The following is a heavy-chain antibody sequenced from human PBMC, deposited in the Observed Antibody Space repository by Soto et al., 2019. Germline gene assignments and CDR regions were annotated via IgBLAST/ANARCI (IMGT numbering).Heavy chain of an antibody. CDR1: GYSFTSYW. V-gene: IGHV5-10-1*01. Sequence: GESLKISCKGSGYSFTSYWISCVRQMPGKGLEWMGRIDPSDSYTNCSPSFQGNVTISADKSISTAYMKWSSLKASDTAMYYCARLYCSSTSCYTPLEYWGQGTLVTVSS. CDR2: IDPSDSYT. J-gene: IGHJ4*02. CDR3: ARLYCSSTSCYTPLEY. D-gene: IGHD2-2*02.